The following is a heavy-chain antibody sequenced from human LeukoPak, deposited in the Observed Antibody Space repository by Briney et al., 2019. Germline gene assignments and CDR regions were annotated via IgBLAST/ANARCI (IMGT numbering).Heavy chain of an antibody. D-gene: IGHD3-22*01. CDR3: ARDYSSGYYYVSYYFDY. V-gene: IGHV3-7*01. CDR1: GFTFSSYW. CDR2: IKQGGSEK. Sequence: PGGSLRLSCAASGFTFSSYWMSWVRQAPGKGLEWVANIKQGGSEKYYADSVKGRFTISRDNSKNTLYLQMNSLRAEDTAVYYCARDYSSGYYYVSYYFDYWGQETLVTVSS. J-gene: IGHJ4*02.